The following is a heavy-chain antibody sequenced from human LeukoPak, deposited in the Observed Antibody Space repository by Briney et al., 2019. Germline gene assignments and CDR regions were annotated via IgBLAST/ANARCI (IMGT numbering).Heavy chain of an antibody. CDR2: ISAYNGNT. V-gene: IGHV1-18*01. CDR3: ARISLRRGSGSYYFRDY. J-gene: IGHJ4*02. CDR1: GYTFTSYG. D-gene: IGHD1-26*01. Sequence: GASVKVSCKASGYTFTSYGISWVRQAPGQGLEWMGWISAYNGNTNYAQKLQGRVTMTTDTSTSTAYMELRSLRSDDTAVYYCARISLRRGSGSYYFRDYWGQGTLVTVSS.